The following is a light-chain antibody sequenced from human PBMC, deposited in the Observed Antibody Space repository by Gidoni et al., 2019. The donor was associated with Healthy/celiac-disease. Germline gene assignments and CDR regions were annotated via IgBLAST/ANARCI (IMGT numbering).Light chain of an antibody. V-gene: IGLV2-23*02. Sequence: QSALTQPASVSGSPGQSITISCTGTSSDVGSYNLVSWYQQQPGKAPKLMIYEVSKQPSGVSNRFSGSKSGNTASLTISGLQAEDEADYYCCSYAGSSNWVFGRGTKLTVL. CDR3: CSYAGSSNWV. CDR1: SSDVGSYNL. CDR2: EVS. J-gene: IGLJ3*02.